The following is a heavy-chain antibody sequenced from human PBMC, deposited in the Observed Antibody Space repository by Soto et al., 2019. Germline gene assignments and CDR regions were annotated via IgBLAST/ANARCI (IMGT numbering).Heavy chain of an antibody. CDR2: IIPIFGTA. D-gene: IGHD3-22*01. Sequence: SVKVSCKASGGTFSSYAISWVRQAPGQGLEWMGGIIPIFGTANYAQKFQGRVTITADESTSTAYMELSSLRSEDTAVYYCAAIVVVITGIDIDSNAFDIWGQGTMVTVSS. CDR3: AAIVVVITGIDIDSNAFDI. V-gene: IGHV1-69*13. J-gene: IGHJ3*02. CDR1: GGTFSSYA.